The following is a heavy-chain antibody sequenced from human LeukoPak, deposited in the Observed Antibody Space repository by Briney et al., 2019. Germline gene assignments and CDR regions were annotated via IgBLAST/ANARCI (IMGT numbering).Heavy chain of an antibody. CDR1: GFTFKNNA. V-gene: IGHV3-9*01. Sequence: GGSLRLSCAGSGFTFKNNAMHWVRQPPGKGLEWVSGIIWNSGSIDYADSVKGRFTISRDNAKNSLYLQMNSLRVEDTAFYYCAKDNRRHYTSGPNPDSLHWGQGALVTVSS. J-gene: IGHJ4*02. CDR2: IIWNSGSI. CDR3: AKDNRRHYTSGPNPDSLH. D-gene: IGHD6-19*01.